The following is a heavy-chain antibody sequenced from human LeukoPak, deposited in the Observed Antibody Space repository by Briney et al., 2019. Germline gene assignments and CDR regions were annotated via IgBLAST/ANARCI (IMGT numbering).Heavy chain of an antibody. CDR3: ARENSGSYSEFDY. CDR2: IYTSGST. J-gene: IGHJ4*02. V-gene: IGHV4-4*07. Sequence: SETLSLTCTVSGGSISSYYWSWIRQPAGKGLEWIGRIYTSGSTNYNASLKSRVSMSVDTSKNQFSLKLRSVTAADTAVFYCARENSGSYSEFDYWGQGTLVTVSS. D-gene: IGHD1-26*01. CDR1: GGSISSYY.